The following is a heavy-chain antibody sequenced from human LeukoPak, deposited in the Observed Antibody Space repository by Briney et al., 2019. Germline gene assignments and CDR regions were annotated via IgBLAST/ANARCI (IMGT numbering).Heavy chain of an antibody. J-gene: IGHJ4*02. V-gene: IGHV3-49*04. D-gene: IGHD5-18*01. Sequence: PGGSLRLSCTDSGFTFGDYAMSWVRQAPGKRLEWVGFIRSKAYGGTTEYAASVKGRFTISRDDSKSIAYLQINSLKTEDTAVYSCTRYRIQGDYWGQGTLVTVSS. CDR2: IRSKAYGGTT. CDR1: GFTFGDYA. CDR3: TRYRIQGDY.